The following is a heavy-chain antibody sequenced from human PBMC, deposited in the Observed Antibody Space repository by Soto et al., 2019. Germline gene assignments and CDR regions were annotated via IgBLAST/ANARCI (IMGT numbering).Heavy chain of an antibody. D-gene: IGHD3-22*01. J-gene: IGHJ4*02. CDR2: ISGSGGST. V-gene: IGHV3-23*01. CDR1: GFTFSSYA. Sequence: GGSLRLSCAASGFTFSSYAMSWVRQAPGKGLEWVSAISGSGGSTYYADSVKGRFTISRDNSKNTLYLQMNSLRAEDTAVYYCAKAGNYYDSSGERYYFDYWGQGTLVTVS. CDR3: AKAGNYYDSSGERYYFDY.